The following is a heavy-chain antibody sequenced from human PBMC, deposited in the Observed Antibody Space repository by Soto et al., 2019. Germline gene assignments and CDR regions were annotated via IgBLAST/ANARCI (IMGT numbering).Heavy chain of an antibody. V-gene: IGHV5-51*01. Sequence: ESLKISCKGSRYSFTSYWIGWVRQMPGKGLEWMGIIYPGDSDTRYSPSFRGHVTISVTKSITTVFLQWSSLRASDTAMYYCARQIYDSDTGPNFQYYFDSWGQGTPVTVSS. CDR1: RYSFTSYW. CDR3: ARQIYDSDTGPNFQYYFDS. CDR2: IYPGDSDT. D-gene: IGHD3-22*01. J-gene: IGHJ4*02.